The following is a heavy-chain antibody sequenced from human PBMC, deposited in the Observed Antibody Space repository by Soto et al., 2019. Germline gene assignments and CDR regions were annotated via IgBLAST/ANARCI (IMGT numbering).Heavy chain of an antibody. CDR1: GGSVSSDNYF. V-gene: IGHV4-61*01. CDR2: ISNIGST. J-gene: IGHJ3*02. D-gene: IGHD4-17*01. CDR3: ASVGHFGDYVSI. Sequence: PETLSLTCSVSGGSVSSDNYFWTWTRQSPVRGLEWIGYISNIGSTNYNPSLKSRVTLSLVTSKNQFSLKLASVTAADTALYFCASVGHFGDYVSIWGQGTMVTVSS.